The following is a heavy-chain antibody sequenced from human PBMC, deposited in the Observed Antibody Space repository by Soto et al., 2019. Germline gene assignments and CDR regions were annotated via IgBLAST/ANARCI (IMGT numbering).Heavy chain of an antibody. V-gene: IGHV4-34*01. D-gene: IGHD5-12*01. CDR2: INHSGST. Sequence: QVQLQQWGAGLLKPSETLSLTCAVYGGSFSGYYWSWIRQPPGKGLEWIGEINHSGSTSYNPSLKGPVTISGDTSKNQFSRKVSSVTAADTAVYYCARGGGRGYDRAYFDYWGQGTLVTVSS. CDR1: GGSFSGYY. CDR3: ARGGGRGYDRAYFDY. J-gene: IGHJ4*02.